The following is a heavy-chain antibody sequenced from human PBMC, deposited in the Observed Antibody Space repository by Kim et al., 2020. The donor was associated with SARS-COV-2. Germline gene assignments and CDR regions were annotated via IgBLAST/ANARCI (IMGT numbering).Heavy chain of an antibody. V-gene: IGHV4-34*01. CDR3: ARVPYDYIWGSYRRGGYFDY. Sequence: SETLSLTCAVYGGSFSGYYWSWIRQPPGKGLEWIGEINHSGSTNYNPSLKSRVTISVDTSKNQFSLKLSSVTAADTAVYYCARVPYDYIWGSYRRGGYFDYWGQVTLVTVSS. D-gene: IGHD3-16*02. CDR2: INHSGST. J-gene: IGHJ4*02. CDR1: GGSFSGYY.